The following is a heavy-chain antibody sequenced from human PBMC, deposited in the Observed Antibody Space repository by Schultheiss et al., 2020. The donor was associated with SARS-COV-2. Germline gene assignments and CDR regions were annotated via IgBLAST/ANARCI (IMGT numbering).Heavy chain of an antibody. CDR3: ARGGWHYYYGMDV. V-gene: IGHV4-34*01. CDR1: GGSFSGYY. Sequence: SETLSLTCAVYGGSFSGYYWSWIRQPPGKGLEWIGEINHSGSTNYNPSLKSRVTISVDTSKNQFSLKLSSVTAADTAVYYCARGGWHYYYGMDVWGQGTVVTVSS. D-gene: IGHD5-24*01. J-gene: IGHJ6*02. CDR2: INHSGST.